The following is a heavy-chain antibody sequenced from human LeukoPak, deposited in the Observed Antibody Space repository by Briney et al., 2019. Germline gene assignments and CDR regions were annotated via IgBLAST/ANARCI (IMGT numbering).Heavy chain of an antibody. V-gene: IGHV3-53*01. CDR2: IYSGGST. CDR3: ASEYCSGGSCYDYCYGMDV. CDR1: GFTVGSNY. J-gene: IGHJ6*02. D-gene: IGHD2-15*01. Sequence: GGSLRLSCAASGFTVGSNYMSWVRQAPGKGLEWVSVIYSGGSTYYADSVKGRFTISRDNSKNTSYLQMNSLRAKDTAVYYCASEYCSGGSCYDYCYGMDVWGQGTTVTVSS.